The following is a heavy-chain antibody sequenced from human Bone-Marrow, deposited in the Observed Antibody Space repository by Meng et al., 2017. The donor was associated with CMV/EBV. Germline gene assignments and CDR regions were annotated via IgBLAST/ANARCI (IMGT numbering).Heavy chain of an antibody. CDR3: ARESVIWQLRAAFDI. CDR1: GFTFSSYE. V-gene: IGHV3-48*03. CDR2: ISSSGSTI. Sequence: LSLTCAASGFTFSSYEMNWVRQAPGKGLEWVSYISSSGSTIYYADSVKGRFTISRDNAKNSLYLQMNSLRAEDTAVYYCARESVIWQLRAAFDIWGQGTMVTVSS. D-gene: IGHD2-15*01. J-gene: IGHJ3*02.